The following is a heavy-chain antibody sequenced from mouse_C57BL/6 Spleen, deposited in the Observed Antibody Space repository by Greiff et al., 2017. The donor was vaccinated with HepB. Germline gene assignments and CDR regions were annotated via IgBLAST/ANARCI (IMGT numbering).Heavy chain of an antibody. CDR3: ARPYYGNHFFDY. J-gene: IGHJ2*01. D-gene: IGHD2-10*01. CDR1: GYAFSSSW. Sequence: VQLQESGPELVKPGASVKISCKASGYAFSSSWMNWVKQRPGKGLEWIGRIYPGDGDTNYNGKFKGKATLTADKSSSTAYMQLSSLTSEDSAVYFCARPYYGNHFFDYWGQGTTLTVSS. V-gene: IGHV1-82*01. CDR2: IYPGDGDT.